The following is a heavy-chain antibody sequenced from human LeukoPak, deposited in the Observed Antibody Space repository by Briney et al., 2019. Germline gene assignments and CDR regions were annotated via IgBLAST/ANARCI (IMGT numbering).Heavy chain of an antibody. CDR3: ARDLVAAAGFDY. J-gene: IGHJ4*02. Sequence: ASVKVSCKASGGTFSSYAISWVRQAPGQGLEWMGGIIPIFGTANYAQKFQGRVTITTDESTSTAYMELSSLRSEDTAVYYCARDLVAAAGFDYWGQGTLVTVSS. V-gene: IGHV1-69*05. CDR2: IIPIFGTA. CDR1: GGTFSSYA. D-gene: IGHD6-13*01.